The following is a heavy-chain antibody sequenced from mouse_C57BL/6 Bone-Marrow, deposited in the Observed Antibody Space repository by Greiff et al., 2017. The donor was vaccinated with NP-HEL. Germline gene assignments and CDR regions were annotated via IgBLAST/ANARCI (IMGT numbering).Heavy chain of an antibody. CDR3: ARKAYYGRSYEFAY. Sequence: QVQLQQPGAELVKPGASVKLSCKASGYTFTTYWMQWVKQRPGQGLEWIGEIDPSDSYTNYNQTFKGKATLTVDTSSSTANMQISSLTAEDSAVYYCARKAYYGRSYEFAYWGQGTLVTVSA. CDR2: IDPSDSYT. D-gene: IGHD1-1*01. CDR1: GYTFTTYW. V-gene: IGHV1-50*01. J-gene: IGHJ3*01.